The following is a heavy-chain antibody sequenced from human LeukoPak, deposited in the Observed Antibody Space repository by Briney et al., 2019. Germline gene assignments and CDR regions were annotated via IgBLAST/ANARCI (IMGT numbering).Heavy chain of an antibody. J-gene: IGHJ4*02. V-gene: IGHV1-8*03. Sequence: ASVKVSCKASGYTFTGYYMHWVRQAPGQGLEWMGWMNPNSGNTGYAQKFQGRVTITRNTSISTAYMELSSLRSEDTAVYYCARVSSGSYLDYWGQGTLVTVSS. D-gene: IGHD1-26*01. CDR2: MNPNSGNT. CDR3: ARVSSGSYLDY. CDR1: GYTFTGYY.